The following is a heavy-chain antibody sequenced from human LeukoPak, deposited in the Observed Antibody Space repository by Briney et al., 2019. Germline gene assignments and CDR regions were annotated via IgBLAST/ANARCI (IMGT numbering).Heavy chain of an antibody. D-gene: IGHD3-22*01. Sequence: ASVKVSCKASGYIFTSYYMHWLRQAPGQGLEWMGIINPSGDSTNYAQKFQGRVTITADESTSTAYMELSSLRSEDTAVYYCARDYDSSGYRPLDYWGQGTLVTVSS. J-gene: IGHJ4*02. CDR2: INPSGDST. CDR1: GYIFTSYY. V-gene: IGHV1-46*01. CDR3: ARDYDSSGYRPLDY.